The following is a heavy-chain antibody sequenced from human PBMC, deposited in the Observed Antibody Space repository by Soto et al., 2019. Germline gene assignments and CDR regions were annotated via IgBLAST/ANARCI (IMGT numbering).Heavy chain of an antibody. CDR1: GFTFSSYA. Sequence: GGSLRLSCAASGFTFSSYAMSWVRQAPGKGLEWVSVISDSGGSTYYADSVKGRFTTSRDNSKNTLYLQMSSLRSEDTAVYYCAADRGYDYVWGSYGFSNWGQGTLVTVSS. J-gene: IGHJ4*02. D-gene: IGHD3-16*01. V-gene: IGHV3-23*01. CDR3: AADRGYDYVWGSYGFSN. CDR2: ISDSGGST.